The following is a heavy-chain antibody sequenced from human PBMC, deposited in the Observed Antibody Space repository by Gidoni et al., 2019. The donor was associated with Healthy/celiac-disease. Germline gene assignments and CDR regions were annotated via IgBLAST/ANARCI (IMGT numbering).Heavy chain of an antibody. CDR1: GYTFTGYY. J-gene: IGHJ5*02. CDR3: ASWDYDSSGLYNWFDP. D-gene: IGHD3-22*01. CDR2: INPNSGGT. Sequence: QVQLVQSGAEVKKPGASVKVSCKASGYTFTGYYMHWVRQAPGQGLEWMGWINPNSGGTNYAQKFQGRVTMTRDTSISTAYMELSRLRSDDTAVYYCASWDYDSSGLYNWFDPWGQGTLVTVSS. V-gene: IGHV1-2*02.